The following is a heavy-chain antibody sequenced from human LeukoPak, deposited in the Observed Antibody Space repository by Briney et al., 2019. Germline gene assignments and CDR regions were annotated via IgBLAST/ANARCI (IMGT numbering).Heavy chain of an antibody. CDR2: IYHSGST. J-gene: IGHJ4*02. Sequence: PSETLPLTCTVSGYSIRSGDYWGWIRQPPGKGLEWIGNIYHSGSTYYNPSLKSRVIISVDTSKNHFSLKLSSVTAADTAVYYCARAPNYDFWSGYLDYWGQGTLVTVSS. D-gene: IGHD3-3*01. V-gene: IGHV4-38-2*02. CDR1: GYSIRSGDY. CDR3: ARAPNYDFWSGYLDY.